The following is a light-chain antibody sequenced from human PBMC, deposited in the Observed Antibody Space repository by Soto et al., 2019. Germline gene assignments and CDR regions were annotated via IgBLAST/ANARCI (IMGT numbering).Light chain of an antibody. CDR2: DVS. V-gene: IGLV2-14*03. Sequence: QSVLTQPASVSGSPGQSITISCIGTSSDVGAYNYVSWYQQHPGKVPKLMIYDVSNRPSGVSNRFSGSKSGITASLSISGLQAEDEADYYCSSYTSSSTVVFGGGTQLTVL. J-gene: IGLJ2*01. CDR3: SSYTSSSTVV. CDR1: SSDVGAYNY.